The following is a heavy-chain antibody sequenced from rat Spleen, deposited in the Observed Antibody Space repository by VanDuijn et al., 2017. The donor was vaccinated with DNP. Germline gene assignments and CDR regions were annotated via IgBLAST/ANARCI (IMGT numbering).Heavy chain of an antibody. CDR2: ISTSGGST. CDR1: GFTFSNYD. D-gene: IGHD1-3*01. J-gene: IGHJ2*01. V-gene: IGHV5S23*01. CDR3: ARSINYGSD. Sequence: EVQLVESGGNLVQPGRSLKLSCAASGFTFSNYDMAWVRQAPTKGLEWVASISTSGGSTYYRDSVKGRFTVSRDNAKSTLYLQMDSLRSEDMATYYCARSINYGSDWGQGVMVTVSS.